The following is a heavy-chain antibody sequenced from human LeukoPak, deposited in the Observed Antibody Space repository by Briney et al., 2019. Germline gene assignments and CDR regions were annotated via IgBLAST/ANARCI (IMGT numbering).Heavy chain of an antibody. Sequence: SVKVSCKASGGTFSSYTISWVRQAPGQGLEWMGRIIPILGIANYAQKFQGRVTITADKSASTAYMELSSLRSEDTAVYYCASHIPSWRGDGYNLDYWGQGTLVTVSS. CDR1: GGTFSSYT. D-gene: IGHD5-24*01. CDR3: ASHIPSWRGDGYNLDY. CDR2: IIPILGIA. J-gene: IGHJ4*02. V-gene: IGHV1-69*02.